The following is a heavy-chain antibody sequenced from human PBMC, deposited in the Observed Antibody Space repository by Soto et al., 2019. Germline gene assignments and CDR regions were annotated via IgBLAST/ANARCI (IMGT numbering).Heavy chain of an antibody. CDR3: AKNDYSTSTPFDY. D-gene: IGHD4-4*01. V-gene: IGHV3-23*01. CDR2: ISGGGGTT. Sequence: PGGSLRLSCAASGFTFSSSAMSWVRQAPGKGLEWVSVISGGGGTTYYADSVKGRFTISRDISKNTLYLQMNNLRADDTAVYYCAKNDYSTSTPFDYWGQGTLVTVSS. J-gene: IGHJ4*02. CDR1: GFTFSSSA.